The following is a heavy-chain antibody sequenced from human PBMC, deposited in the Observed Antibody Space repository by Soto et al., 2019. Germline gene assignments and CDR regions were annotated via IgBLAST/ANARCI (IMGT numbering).Heavy chain of an antibody. V-gene: IGHV4-34*01. CDR2: INHSGST. D-gene: IGHD3-10*01. CDR1: GGSFSGYY. CDR3: ARDKITAIFDY. J-gene: IGHJ4*02. Sequence: QVQLQQWGAGLLKPSETLSLTCAVYGGSFSGYYWTWIRQPPGTGLEWIGEINHSGSTKYNPSLKIRVTISVDPSKNHFSLKLTSVTAADTAVDYCARDKITAIFDYWGQGTRVTVSS.